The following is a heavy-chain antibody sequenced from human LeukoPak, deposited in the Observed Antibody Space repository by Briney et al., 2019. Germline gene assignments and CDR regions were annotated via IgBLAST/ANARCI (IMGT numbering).Heavy chain of an antibody. J-gene: IGHJ4*02. CDR2: FDPEDGET. CDR3: ATKYDFWSGYQDY. D-gene: IGHD3-3*01. CDR1: GYTLTELS. V-gene: IGHV1-24*01. Sequence: ASVEVSCKVSGYTLTELSMHWVRQAPGKGLEWMGGFDPEDGETIYAQKFQGRVTMTEDTSTDTAYMELSSLRSEDTAVYYCATKYDFWSGYQDYWGQGTLVTVSS.